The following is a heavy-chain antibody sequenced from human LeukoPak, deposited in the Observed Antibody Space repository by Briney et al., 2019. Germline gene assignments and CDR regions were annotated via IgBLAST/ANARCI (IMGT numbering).Heavy chain of an antibody. CDR2: IRGDGGGT. CDR3: VRSAYCGAGCHYYFDS. D-gene: IGHD2-21*02. Sequence: PGGSLRLSCAASGFTFDNFWMHWVRHAPGEGLVWVSRIRGDGGGTTYADSVKGRFTISRDNAKNTLYLQMNSLTGEDTAVYYCVRSAYCGAGCHYYFDSWGQGTLVTVSS. CDR1: GFTFDNFW. J-gene: IGHJ4*02. V-gene: IGHV3-74*03.